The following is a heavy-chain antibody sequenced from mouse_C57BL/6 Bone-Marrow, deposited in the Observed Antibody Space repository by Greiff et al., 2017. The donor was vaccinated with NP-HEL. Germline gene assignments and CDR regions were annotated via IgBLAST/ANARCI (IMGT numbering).Heavy chain of an antibody. J-gene: IGHJ4*01. CDR3: ALRVKGYYYAMDY. CDR1: GYTFTSYW. D-gene: IGHD2-2*01. V-gene: IGHV1-50*01. Sequence: QVQLQQPGAELVKPGASVKLSCKASGYTFTSYWMQWVKQRPGQGLEWIGEIDPSDSYTTYNQKFKGKATLTVDTSSSTAYMQLSSLTSEDSAVYYCALRVKGYYYAMDYWGQGTSVTVSS. CDR2: IDPSDSYT.